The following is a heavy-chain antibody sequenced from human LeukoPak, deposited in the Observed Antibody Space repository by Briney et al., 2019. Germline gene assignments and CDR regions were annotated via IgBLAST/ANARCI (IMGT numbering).Heavy chain of an antibody. V-gene: IGHV4-61*02. CDR3: ASDRGLGAFDI. J-gene: IGHJ3*02. D-gene: IGHD3-10*01. CDR2: IYTSGST. CDR1: GGSISSGSYY. Sequence: SETLSLTCAVSGGSISSGSYYWSWIRQPAGKGLEWIGRIYTSGSTNYNPSLKSRVTISVDTSKNQFSLKLSSVTAADTAVYYCASDRGLGAFDIWGQGTMVTVTS.